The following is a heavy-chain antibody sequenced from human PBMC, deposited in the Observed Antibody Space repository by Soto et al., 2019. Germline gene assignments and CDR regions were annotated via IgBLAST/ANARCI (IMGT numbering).Heavy chain of an antibody. CDR2: IYTDGSRA. D-gene: IGHD1-7*01. J-gene: IGHJ4*02. CDR3: ARGARNYSYVDY. V-gene: IGHV3-74*01. Sequence: EVQLVESGGGLVQPGGSLRLSCAASGFSFSSHWMHWVRQAPGKGLVWVSRIYTDGSRADYADSVKGRFTISRDNAKNTAYLQLSGLGAEDSAVYYCARGARNYSYVDYWGQGTLVTVSS. CDR1: GFSFSSHW.